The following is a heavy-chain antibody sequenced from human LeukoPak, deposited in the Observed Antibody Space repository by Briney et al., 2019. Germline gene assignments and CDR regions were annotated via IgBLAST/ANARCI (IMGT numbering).Heavy chain of an antibody. Sequence: SETLSLTCTVSGGSISSYYWSWIRQPPGKGLEWIGYISDSGSTSSNPSLNSRATISVDTSKNQFSLQLNSVTAADTAMYYCARLSWPGRGSRFDPWGQGTLVTVSS. CDR2: ISDSGST. CDR3: ARLSWPGRGSRFDP. D-gene: IGHD3-16*01. J-gene: IGHJ5*02. V-gene: IGHV4-59*08. CDR1: GGSISSYY.